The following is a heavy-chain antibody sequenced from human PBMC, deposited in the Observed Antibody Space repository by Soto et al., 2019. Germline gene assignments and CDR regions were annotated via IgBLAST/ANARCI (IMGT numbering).Heavy chain of an antibody. CDR2: IWYDGSIK. J-gene: IGHJ6*02. CDR1: GFTFNTYG. D-gene: IGHD2-8*02. Sequence: GGSLRLSCAASGFTFNTYGMHWVRQVPGKGLQWVAIIWYDGSIKYYADSVRGRFTVSRDNSRNTLYLQMNSLRDEDTAVYYCARIDCTGNNCNPYYHYGMDVWGQGTTVTVSS. V-gene: IGHV3-33*01. CDR3: ARIDCTGNNCNPYYHYGMDV.